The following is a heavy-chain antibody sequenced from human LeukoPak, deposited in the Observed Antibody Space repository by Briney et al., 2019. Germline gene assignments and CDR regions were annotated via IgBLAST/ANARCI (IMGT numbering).Heavy chain of an antibody. D-gene: IGHD3-9*01. Sequence: PGGSLRLSCAASGFTFSKAWMSWVRQAPGKGLEWVGRIKSKTDGGTTDYAAPVKGRFTISRDDSKNTLYLQMNSLKTEDTAVYYCTTPYYDILTGYLDVFDIWGQGTMVTVSS. CDR1: GFTFSKAW. CDR2: IKSKTDGGTT. CDR3: TTPYYDILTGYLDVFDI. V-gene: IGHV3-15*01. J-gene: IGHJ3*02.